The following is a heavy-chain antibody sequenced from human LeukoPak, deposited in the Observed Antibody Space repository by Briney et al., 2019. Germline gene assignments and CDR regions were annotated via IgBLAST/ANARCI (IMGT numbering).Heavy chain of an antibody. Sequence: GGSLRLSCAASGFTFSNYAMNWVRQAPGKGLEWVSSIHRTSSYIYYADSVKGRFTISRDNAKNSLYLQMDSLRAEDTAVYYCARSVLSGYAYYYYMDVWGKGTTVTVSS. V-gene: IGHV3-21*01. D-gene: IGHD5-12*01. J-gene: IGHJ6*03. CDR3: ARSVLSGYAYYYYMDV. CDR2: IHRTSSYI. CDR1: GFTFSNYA.